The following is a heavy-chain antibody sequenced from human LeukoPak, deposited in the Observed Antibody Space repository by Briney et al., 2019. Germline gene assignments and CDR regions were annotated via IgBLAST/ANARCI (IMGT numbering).Heavy chain of an antibody. CDR2: INHSGST. Sequence: PSETLSLTCAVYGGSFSGYYWSWIRQPRGKELEWIGAINHSGSTNYNPSLKSRVTISVDTSKIQFSLKLSSVTAADTAVYYCARALPANSAAGPGRYFDLWGRGTLVTVSS. J-gene: IGHJ2*01. CDR3: ARALPANSAAGPGRYFDL. V-gene: IGHV4-34*01. D-gene: IGHD2-15*01. CDR1: GGSFSGYY.